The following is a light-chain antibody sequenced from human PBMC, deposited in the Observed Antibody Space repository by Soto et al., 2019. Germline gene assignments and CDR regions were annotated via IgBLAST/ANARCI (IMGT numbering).Light chain of an antibody. CDR1: QSVSSSY. CDR3: KQYGSSPPT. V-gene: IGKV3-20*01. J-gene: IGKJ4*01. Sequence: EIVLTQSPGTLSLSPGERATLSCRASQSVSSSYLAWYQQKPGQAHRLLIYGAYSRATGIQDRFSGSGSGTDFTLTIRRLEPEDFAVYYCKQYGSSPPTFGGGTKVDIK. CDR2: GAY.